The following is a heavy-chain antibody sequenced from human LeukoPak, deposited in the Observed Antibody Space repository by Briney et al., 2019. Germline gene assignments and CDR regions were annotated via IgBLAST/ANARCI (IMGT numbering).Heavy chain of an antibody. Sequence: PGGSLRLSCAASGLTVSSNYMSWVRQAPGKGLEWVSIIYAGGNTYYADSVKGRFTISRDNAKNSLYLQMNSLRAEDTAVYYCARDSSGWPKYYFDYWGQGTLVTVSS. CDR3: ARDSSGWPKYYFDY. CDR1: GLTVSSNY. D-gene: IGHD6-19*01. CDR2: IYAGGNT. V-gene: IGHV3-66*01. J-gene: IGHJ4*02.